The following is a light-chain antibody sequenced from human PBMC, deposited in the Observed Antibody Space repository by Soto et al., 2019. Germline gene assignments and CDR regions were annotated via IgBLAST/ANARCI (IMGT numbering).Light chain of an antibody. CDR3: QQFGTSPDWT. CDR1: QSVSSSF. J-gene: IGKJ1*01. V-gene: IGKV3-20*01. CDR2: GAS. Sequence: EIVLTQSPGTLSLSPGERATLSCRASQSVSSSFLAWYQQRPGQAPRLLIYGASSRATGIPDRFRGSGSGTDFTLTITRLEPEDFAVYYCQQFGTSPDWTFGQGTKVDIK.